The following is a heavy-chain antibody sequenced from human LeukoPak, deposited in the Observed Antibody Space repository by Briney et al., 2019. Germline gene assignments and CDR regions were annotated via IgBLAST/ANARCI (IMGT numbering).Heavy chain of an antibody. CDR1: GGSISSYY. D-gene: IGHD3-10*01. CDR3: ARAVGRITMVRGVRGYYYYMDV. J-gene: IGHJ6*03. CDR2: IYTSGST. V-gene: IGHV4-4*07. Sequence: SETLSLTCTVSGGSISSYYWSWIRQPAGKGLEWIGRIYTSGSTNYNPSLKSRVTMSVDTSRNQFSLKLSSVTAADTAVYYCARAVGRITMVRGVRGYYYYMDVWGKGTTVTISS.